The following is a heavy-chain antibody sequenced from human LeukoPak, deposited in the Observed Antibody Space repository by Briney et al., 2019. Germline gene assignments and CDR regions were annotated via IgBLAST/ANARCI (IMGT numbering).Heavy chain of an antibody. D-gene: IGHD3-10*01. CDR2: ISDSGGST. CDR1: GFTFSSYA. Sequence: GGSLRLSCAASGFTFSSYAMGWVRQAPGKGLEWVAGISDSGGSTNYADSVKGRFTISRDNAKNTLYLQMNSLRAEDTAVYFCAKRGVVIRVILVGFHKQAYYFDSWGQGALVTVSS. J-gene: IGHJ4*02. V-gene: IGHV3-23*01. CDR3: AKRGVVIRVILVGFHKQAYYFDS.